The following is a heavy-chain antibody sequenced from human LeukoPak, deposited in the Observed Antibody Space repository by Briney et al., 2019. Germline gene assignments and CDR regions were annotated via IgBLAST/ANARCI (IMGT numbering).Heavy chain of an antibody. CDR2: I. J-gene: IGHJ4*02. CDR1: GFTLRSYT. Sequence: GGSLRLSCAASGFTLRSYTMNWVRQAPGKGLEWVSSIYYADSVKGRFIISRDNAKNSVYLQMNSLRAEDTAVYYCARRYSAYGDFDYWGQGTLVTVSS. D-gene: IGHD5-12*01. V-gene: IGHV3-21*01. CDR3: ARRYSAYGDFDY.